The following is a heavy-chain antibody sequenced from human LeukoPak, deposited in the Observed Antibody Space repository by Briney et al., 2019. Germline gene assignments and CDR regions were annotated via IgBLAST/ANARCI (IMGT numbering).Heavy chain of an antibody. CDR2: IYSGGST. D-gene: IGHD6-19*01. Sequence: EGSLRLSCAASGFTVSSNYMSWVRQAPGKGLEWVSVIYSGGSTYYADSVKGRFTISRDNSKNTLYLQMNSLRAEDTALYYCAKEVADNDAFDIWGQGTMVTVSS. CDR3: AKEVADNDAFDI. J-gene: IGHJ3*02. V-gene: IGHV3-53*05. CDR1: GFTVSSNY.